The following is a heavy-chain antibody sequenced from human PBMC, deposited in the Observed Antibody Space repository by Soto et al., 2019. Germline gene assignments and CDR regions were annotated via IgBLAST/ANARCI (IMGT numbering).Heavy chain of an antibody. J-gene: IGHJ6*02. Sequence: SGPTLVNPTETLTLTCTFSGFSLTSPGMCVSWIRQSPGKALEWLALIERDDDDKYYSTSLKTRLTISKDTRKNQVVLTMANMEPADTATYYCARSIRGPRRLNGMDVWGQGTTVTVSS. CDR3: ARSIRGPRRLNGMDV. V-gene: IGHV2-70*13. CDR2: IERDDDDK. D-gene: IGHD1-20*01. CDR1: GFSLTSPGMC.